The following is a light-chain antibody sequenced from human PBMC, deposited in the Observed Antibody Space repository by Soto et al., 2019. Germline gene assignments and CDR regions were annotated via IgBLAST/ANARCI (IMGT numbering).Light chain of an antibody. CDR1: SSDVGGYNY. Sequence: LTQPPSASGSPGQSVTISCTGTSSDVGGYNYVSWYQQHPGKAPKLMIYEVSKRPSGVPDRFSGSKSGNTASLTVSGLQAEDEADYYCSSYAGSNNPYVFGTGTKVTVL. CDR3: SSYAGSNNPYV. CDR2: EVS. J-gene: IGLJ1*01. V-gene: IGLV2-8*01.